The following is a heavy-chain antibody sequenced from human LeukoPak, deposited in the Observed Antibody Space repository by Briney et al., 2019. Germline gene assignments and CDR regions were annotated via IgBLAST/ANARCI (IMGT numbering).Heavy chain of an antibody. J-gene: IGHJ4*02. Sequence: PEGSLRLSCAASGFTFSSYGMHWVRQAPGKGLEWVAVIWYDGSNKYYADSVKGRFTISRDNSKNTLYLQMNSLRAEDTAVYYCARDAPLIAAADYWGQGTLVTVSS. CDR2: IWYDGSNK. CDR3: ARDAPLIAAADY. CDR1: GFTFSSYG. D-gene: IGHD6-13*01. V-gene: IGHV3-33*01.